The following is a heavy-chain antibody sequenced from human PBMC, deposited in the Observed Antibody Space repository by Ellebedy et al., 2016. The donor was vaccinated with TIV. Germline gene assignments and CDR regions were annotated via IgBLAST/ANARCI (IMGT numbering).Heavy chain of an antibody. Sequence: GESLKISCAASGLTFSSYALSWVRQAPGKGLEWVSSITGSGGSTYYADSVKGRFTISRDNSKNTLHLQMNSLRAEDTAVYYCARNVPHPWGQGTLVTVAS. CDR2: ITGSGGST. V-gene: IGHV3-23*01. CDR3: ARNVPHP. D-gene: IGHD3-10*02. J-gene: IGHJ5*02. CDR1: GLTFSSYA.